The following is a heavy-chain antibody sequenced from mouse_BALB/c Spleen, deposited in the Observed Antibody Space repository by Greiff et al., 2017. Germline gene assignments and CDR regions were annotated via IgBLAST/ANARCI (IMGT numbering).Heavy chain of an antibody. D-gene: IGHD2-4*01. V-gene: IGHV3-2*02. J-gene: IGHJ1*01. CDR3: AREGYDYGRVPWYFDV. Sequence: EVKLMESGPGLVKPSQSLSLTCTVTGYSITSDYAWNWIRQFPGNKLEWMGYISYSGSTSYNPSLKSRISITRDTSKNQFFLQLNSVTTEDTATYYCAREGYDYGRVPWYFDVWGAGTTVTVSS. CDR2: ISYSGST. CDR1: GYSITSDYA.